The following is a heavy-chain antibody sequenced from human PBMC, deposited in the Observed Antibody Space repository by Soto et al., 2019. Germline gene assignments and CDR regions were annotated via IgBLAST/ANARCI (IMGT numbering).Heavy chain of an antibody. V-gene: IGHV1-18*01. J-gene: IGHJ6*03. D-gene: IGHD2-2*01. CDR1: GYTFTSYG. CDR2: ISAYNGNT. Sequence: EASVKVSCKASGYTFTSYGISWVRQAPGQGLEWKGWISAYNGNTNYAQKLQGRVTMTTDTSTSTAYMELRSLRSDDTAVYYCARDELGYCSSTSCPRPDYYYYYMDVWGKGTTVTVSS. CDR3: ARDELGYCSSTSCPRPDYYYYYMDV.